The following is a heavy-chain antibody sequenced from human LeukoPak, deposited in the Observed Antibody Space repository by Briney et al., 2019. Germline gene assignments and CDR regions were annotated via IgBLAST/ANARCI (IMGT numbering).Heavy chain of an antibody. D-gene: IGHD3-22*01. CDR2: IIPIFGTA. CDR1: GGTFSSYA. V-gene: IGHV1-69*13. CDR3: ATYYYDSSGYYYYFDY. Sequence: SVKVSCKASGGTFSSYAISWVRQAPGQGLEWMGGIIPIFGTANYAQKFQGRVTITADESTSTAYMELSSLRPEDTAVYYCATYYYDSSGYYYYFDYWGQGTLVTVSS. J-gene: IGHJ4*02.